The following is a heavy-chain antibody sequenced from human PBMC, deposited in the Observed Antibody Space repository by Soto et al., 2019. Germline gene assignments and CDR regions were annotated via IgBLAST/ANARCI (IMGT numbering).Heavy chain of an antibody. CDR1: GGSISRYY. CDR3: ARSRGEYSSSCTDY. CDR2: VYYSGST. Sequence: SETLSLTCSVSGGSISRYYWSWIRQPPGKGLEWIGYVYYSGSTNYNPSLKSRVTISVDTSKNQFSLKLSSVTAADTAVYFCARSRGEYSSSCTDYWGQGTLVTVSS. D-gene: IGHD6-6*01. J-gene: IGHJ4*02. V-gene: IGHV4-59*01.